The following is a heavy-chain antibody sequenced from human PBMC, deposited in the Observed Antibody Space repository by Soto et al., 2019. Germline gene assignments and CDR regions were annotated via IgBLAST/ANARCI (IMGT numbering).Heavy chain of an antibody. Sequence: GGSLRLSCAASGFTVSSNYMSWVRQAPGKGLEWVSVIYSGGSTYYADSVKGRFTISRDNSKNTLYLQMNSLRAEDTAVYYCARVTEYYYDSSGYPYYFDYWGQGTLVTVSS. CDR3: ARVTEYYYDSSGYPYYFDY. CDR2: IYSGGST. D-gene: IGHD3-22*01. CDR1: GFTVSSNY. V-gene: IGHV3-53*01. J-gene: IGHJ4*02.